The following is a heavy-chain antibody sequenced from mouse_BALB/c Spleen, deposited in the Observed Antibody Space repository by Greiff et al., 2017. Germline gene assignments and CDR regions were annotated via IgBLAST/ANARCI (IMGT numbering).Heavy chain of an antibody. V-gene: IGHV3-6*02. CDR1: GYSITSGYY. Sequence: DVQLVESGPGLVKPSQSLSLTCSVTGYSITSGYYWNWIRQFPGNKLEWMGYISYDGSNNYNPSLKNRISITRDTSKNQFILKLNSVTTEDTATYYCASEGVAMDYWGQGTSVTVCS. CDR3: ASEGVAMDY. CDR2: ISYDGSN. J-gene: IGHJ4*01.